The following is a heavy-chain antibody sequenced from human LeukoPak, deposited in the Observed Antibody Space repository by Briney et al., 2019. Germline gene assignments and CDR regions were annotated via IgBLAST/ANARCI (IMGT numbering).Heavy chain of an antibody. CDR2: ISSSSSYI. CDR1: GFTFSSYS. D-gene: IGHD2-2*01. CDR3: ANFGDIVVVPAAREPYYYYGMDV. Sequence: GGSLRLSCAASGFTFSSYSMNWVRQAPGKGLEWVSSISSSSSYIYYADSVKGRFTISRDNAKNSLYLQMNSLRAEDTAVYYCANFGDIVVVPAAREPYYYYGMDVWGQGTTVTVSS. J-gene: IGHJ6*02. V-gene: IGHV3-21*01.